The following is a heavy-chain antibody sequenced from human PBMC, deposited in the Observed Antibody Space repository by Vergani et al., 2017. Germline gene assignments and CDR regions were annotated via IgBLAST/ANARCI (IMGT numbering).Heavy chain of an antibody. Sequence: QVQLVESGGGVVQPGRSLRLSCAASGFTFSTYGMHWVRQAPGKGLEWVAVIWYDGSNKYYADSVKGRFTISRDNSKNTLYLQMNSLRAEDTAVYYCARSFPVTPRYYYGMDVWGQGTTVTVSS. CDR1: GFTFSTYG. D-gene: IGHD4-23*01. V-gene: IGHV3-33*01. CDR3: ARSFPVTPRYYYGMDV. CDR2: IWYDGSNK. J-gene: IGHJ6*02.